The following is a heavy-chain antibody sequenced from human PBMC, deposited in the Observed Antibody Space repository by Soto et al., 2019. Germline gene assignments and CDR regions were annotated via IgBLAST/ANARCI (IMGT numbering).Heavy chain of an antibody. V-gene: IGHV3-11*01. J-gene: IGHJ6*02. Sequence: LRLSFAASGFSFSASYMSWIRQAPWKGLEWVSYISFNGDVTRYSDSVEGRFTVSRDNAKKSLYLQMNSLRVEDTAVYYCARENGHPGHNYAMDVWGQGTTVTVSS. CDR1: GFSFSASY. CDR3: ARENGHPGHNYAMDV. D-gene: IGHD2-8*01. CDR2: ISFNGDVT.